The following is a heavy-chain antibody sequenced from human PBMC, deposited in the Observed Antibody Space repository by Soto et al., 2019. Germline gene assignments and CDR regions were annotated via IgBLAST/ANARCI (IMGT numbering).Heavy chain of an antibody. CDR2: IIPIFGTA. CDR3: ARGDVDTAMVTGLKPYYYYYGMDV. D-gene: IGHD5-18*01. J-gene: IGHJ6*02. Sequence: SVKVSCKASGGTLSSYAISWVRQAPGQGLEWMGGIIPIFGTANYAQKFQGRVTITADESTSTAYMELSSLRSEDTAVYYCARGDVDTAMVTGLKPYYYYYGMDVWGQGTTVTVSS. V-gene: IGHV1-69*13. CDR1: GGTLSSYA.